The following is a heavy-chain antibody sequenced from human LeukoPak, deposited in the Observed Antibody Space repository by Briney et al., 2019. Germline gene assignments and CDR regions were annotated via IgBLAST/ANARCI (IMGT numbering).Heavy chain of an antibody. V-gene: IGHV3-21*04. CDR3: AKRPITVVTPYYFDY. CDR2: ISISSSYI. Sequence: PGGTLRLSCAASEFPFSSHGMSWVRQAPGKGPEGVSSISISSSYIYYADSVKGRFTISRDNAKNSLYLQMNSLRAEDTAVYYCAKRPITVVTPYYFDYWGQGTLVTVSS. J-gene: IGHJ4*02. CDR1: EFPFSSHG. D-gene: IGHD4-23*01.